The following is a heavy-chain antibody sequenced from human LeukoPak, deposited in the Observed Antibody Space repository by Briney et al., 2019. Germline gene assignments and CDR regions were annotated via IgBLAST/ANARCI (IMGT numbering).Heavy chain of an antibody. CDR3: ARDQYGYYFDY. Sequence: ASVKVSCKASGYTFTDYFMHWVRQAPGQGLEWMGWINPNSGGTNYAQKFQGRVTMTRDTSISTAYMELSRLRSDDTAVYYCARDQYGYYFDYWGQGTLVTVSS. J-gene: IGHJ4*02. CDR1: GYTFTDYF. CDR2: INPNSGGT. V-gene: IGHV1-2*02. D-gene: IGHD3-10*01.